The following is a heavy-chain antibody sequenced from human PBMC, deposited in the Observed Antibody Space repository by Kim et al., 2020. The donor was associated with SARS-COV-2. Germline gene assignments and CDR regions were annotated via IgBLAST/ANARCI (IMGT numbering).Heavy chain of an antibody. V-gene: IGHV3-21*01. J-gene: IGHJ5*02. CDR2: ITSSSSSI. CDR1: GFTFGSYS. CDR3: ARGVDTAMVSGGYNLFDP. Sequence: GGSLRLSCAASGFTFGSYSMHWIRQAPGKGLEWVSSITSSSSSIYYADSIEGRFTISRDNAENSLFLQMNSLRDEDTAVYFCARGVDTAMVSGGYNLFDP. D-gene: IGHD5-18*01.